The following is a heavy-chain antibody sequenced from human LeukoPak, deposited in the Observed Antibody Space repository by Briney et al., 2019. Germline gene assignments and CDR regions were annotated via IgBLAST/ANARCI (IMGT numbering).Heavy chain of an antibody. CDR2: ISSSSSTI. Sequence: GGSLRLSCAASGFTFSSYSMNWVRQAPGKGLEWVSSISSSSSTIYYADSVKGRFTISRDNAKNSLYLQMNSLRAEDTAVYYCARTVTASRWFDPWGQGTLVTVSS. D-gene: IGHD4-11*01. CDR3: ARTVTASRWFDP. CDR1: GFTFSSYS. V-gene: IGHV3-48*01. J-gene: IGHJ5*02.